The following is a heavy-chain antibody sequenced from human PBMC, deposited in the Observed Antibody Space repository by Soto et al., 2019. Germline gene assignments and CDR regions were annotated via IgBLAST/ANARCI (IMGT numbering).Heavy chain of an antibody. J-gene: IGHJ4*02. V-gene: IGHV3-7*03. CDR2: IKQDGSEK. CDR3: ARDSNWGNFDY. Sequence: GGSLRLSCAATGFTFSSYWMSWVRQAPGKGLEWVANIKQDGSEKYYVDSVKGRFTISRDNAKNSLYLQMNRLRAEDTAVYYCARDSNWGNFDYWGQGTRVTVSS. D-gene: IGHD7-27*01. CDR1: GFTFSSYW.